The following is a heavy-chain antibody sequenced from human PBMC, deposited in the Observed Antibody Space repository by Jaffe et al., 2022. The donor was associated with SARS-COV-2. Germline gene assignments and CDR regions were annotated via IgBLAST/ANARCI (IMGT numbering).Heavy chain of an antibody. CDR1: GFTFSSYW. CDR3: ARWEYYGPGSLRGFDI. Sequence: EVQLVESGGGLVQPGGSLRLSCAASGFTFSSYWMSWVRQAPGKGLEWVANIKEDGSEKYYVDSVKGRFTISRDNAKNSLDLQMSSLRVEDTAVYYCARWEYYGPGSLRGFDIWGQGTMVTVSS. CDR2: IKEDGSEK. D-gene: IGHD3-10*01. J-gene: IGHJ3*02. V-gene: IGHV3-7*01.